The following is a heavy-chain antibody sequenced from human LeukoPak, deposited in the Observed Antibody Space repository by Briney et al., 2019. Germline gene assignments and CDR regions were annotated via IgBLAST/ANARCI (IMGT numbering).Heavy chain of an antibody. V-gene: IGHV3-21*01. CDR3: AREGHDSSGYEKAFDI. Sequence: PGGSLRLSCAASGXTFSSYSMNWVRQAPGKGLEWVSSISSSSSYIYYADSVKGRFTISRDNAKNSLYLQMNSLRAEDTAVYYCAREGHDSSGYEKAFDIWGQGTMVTVSS. CDR1: GXTFSSYS. J-gene: IGHJ3*02. CDR2: ISSSSSYI. D-gene: IGHD3-22*01.